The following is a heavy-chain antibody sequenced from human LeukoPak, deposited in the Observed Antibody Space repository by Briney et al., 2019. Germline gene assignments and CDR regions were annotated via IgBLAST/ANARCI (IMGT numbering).Heavy chain of an antibody. D-gene: IGHD3-3*01. Sequence: PGGSLRLSCAASGFTFSSYAMSWVRQAPGKGLEWVAFIRYDGNNKYYTDSVKGRFTISRDNSKNTVYLQMTSLRAEDTAVYYCAKGITAFGVVIIRDYYFDYWGQGTLVTVSS. V-gene: IGHV3-30*02. CDR2: IRYDGNNK. J-gene: IGHJ4*02. CDR3: AKGITAFGVVIIRDYYFDY. CDR1: GFTFSSYA.